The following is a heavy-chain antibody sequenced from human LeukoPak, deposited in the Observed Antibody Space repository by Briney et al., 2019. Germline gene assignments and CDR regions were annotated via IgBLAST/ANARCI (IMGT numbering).Heavy chain of an antibody. D-gene: IGHD2-15*01. J-gene: IGHJ6*03. V-gene: IGHV3-48*04. Sequence: GGSLRLSCAASGFTFSSYGMHWIRQAPGKGLEWVSSISRSGSTKYYADSVKGRFTISRDNAKNSLFLQMNSLRAEDTAVYYCARVLRYCSGGNCYSGGLGYMDVWGKGTTVTISS. CDR2: ISRSGSTK. CDR3: ARVLRYCSGGNCYSGGLGYMDV. CDR1: GFTFSSYG.